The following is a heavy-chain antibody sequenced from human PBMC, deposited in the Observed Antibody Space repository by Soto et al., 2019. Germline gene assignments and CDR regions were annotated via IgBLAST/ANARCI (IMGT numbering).Heavy chain of an antibody. D-gene: IGHD2-2*01. CDR3: ARGGYCSSTSCYPIRYYYYGMDV. Sequence: PSETLSLTCAVYGGSFSGYYLSWIRQHPGKGLEWIGEINHSGSTNYNPSLKSRVTISVDTSKNQFSLKLSSVTAADTAVYYCARGGYCSSTSCYPIRYYYYGMDVWGQGTTVTVSS. CDR2: INHSGST. V-gene: IGHV4-34*01. J-gene: IGHJ6*02. CDR1: GGSFSGYY.